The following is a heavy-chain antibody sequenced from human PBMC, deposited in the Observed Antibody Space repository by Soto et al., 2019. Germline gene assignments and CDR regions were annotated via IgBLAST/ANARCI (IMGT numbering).Heavy chain of an antibody. D-gene: IGHD1-7*01. CDR2: IMPVFATP. CDR3: ARDNDRQQLGGNYSSVLDV. V-gene: IGHV1-69*12. Sequence: QVQLMQSGAEVKKPGSSVKVSCKASGGTFSTSAISWVRQAPGEGLEWVGGIMPVFATPDYAQKFQGRVTMSEDERTTTAYLDLTCLTTDDTAVYSCARDNDRQQLGGNYSSVLDVWGQATGITVSS. CDR1: GGTFSTSA. J-gene: IGHJ6*02.